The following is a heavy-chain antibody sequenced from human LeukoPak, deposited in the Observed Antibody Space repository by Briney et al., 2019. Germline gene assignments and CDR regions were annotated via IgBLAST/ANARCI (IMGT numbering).Heavy chain of an antibody. Sequence: ASVKVSCKASGYTFTSYYMHWVRQAPGQGLEWMEIINPSGGSTSYAQKFQGRVTMTRDMSTSTVYMELSSLRSEDTAVYYCARESAGFGKLRKGGYFDYWGQGTLVTVSS. V-gene: IGHV1-46*01. CDR1: GYTFTSYY. CDR2: INPSGGST. D-gene: IGHD3-10*01. CDR3: ARESAGFGKLRKGGYFDY. J-gene: IGHJ4*02.